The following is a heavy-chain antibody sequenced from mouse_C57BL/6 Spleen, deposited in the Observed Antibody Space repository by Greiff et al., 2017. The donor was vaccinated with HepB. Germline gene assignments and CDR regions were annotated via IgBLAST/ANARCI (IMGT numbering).Heavy chain of an antibody. D-gene: IGHD3-3*01. Sequence: QVQLQQSGAELVRPGASVKLSCKASGYTFTDYYINWVKQRPGQGLEWIARIYPGSGNTYYNEKFKGKATLTAEKSSSTAYMQLSSLTSEDSAVYFCARGGGWYYFDYWGQGTTLTVSS. CDR1: GYTFTDYY. V-gene: IGHV1-76*01. J-gene: IGHJ2*01. CDR2: IYPGSGNT. CDR3: ARGGGWYYFDY.